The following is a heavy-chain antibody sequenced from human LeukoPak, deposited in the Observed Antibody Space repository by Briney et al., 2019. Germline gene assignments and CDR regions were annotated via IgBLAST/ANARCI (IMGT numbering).Heavy chain of an antibody. CDR1: GGSFSGYY. D-gene: IGHD6-6*01. Sequence: KPSETLSLTCAVYGGSFSGYYWSWIRQPPGKGLEWIGEINHSGSTNYNPSLKSRVTISVDTSKNQFSLKLSSVTAADTAVYYCARSRTIAARRAFDIWGQGTMVTVSS. CDR2: INHSGST. J-gene: IGHJ3*02. V-gene: IGHV4-34*01. CDR3: ARSRTIAARRAFDI.